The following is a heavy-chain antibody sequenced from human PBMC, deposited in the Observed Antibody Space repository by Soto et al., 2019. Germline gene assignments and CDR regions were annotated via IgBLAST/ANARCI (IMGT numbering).Heavy chain of an antibody. D-gene: IGHD6-13*01. Sequence: GGSLRLSCAASGFTFSSYSMNWVRQAPGKGLEWVSYISSSSSTIYYADSVKGRFTISRDNAKNSLYLQMNSLRAEDTAVYYCARHGSSSWHESYYYYYMDVWGKGTTVTVSS. V-gene: IGHV3-48*01. CDR3: ARHGSSSWHESYYYYYMDV. J-gene: IGHJ6*03. CDR1: GFTFSSYS. CDR2: ISSSSSTI.